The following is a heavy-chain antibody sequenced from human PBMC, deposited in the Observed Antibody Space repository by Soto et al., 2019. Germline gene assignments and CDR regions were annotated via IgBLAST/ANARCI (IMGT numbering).Heavy chain of an antibody. J-gene: IGHJ4*02. CDR2: ISGSGGST. D-gene: IGHD2-15*01. Sequence: GGSLRLSCAASGFTFSSCAMSWVRQAPGKGLEWVSAISGSGGSTYYADSVKGRFTISRDNSKNTLYLQMNSLRAEDTAVYYCAKGSIVVVVAAIRFDYWGQGTLVTVSS. V-gene: IGHV3-23*01. CDR3: AKGSIVVVVAAIRFDY. CDR1: GFTFSSCA.